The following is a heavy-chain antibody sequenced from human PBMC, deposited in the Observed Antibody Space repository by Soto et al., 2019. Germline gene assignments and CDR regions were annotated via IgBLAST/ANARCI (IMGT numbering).Heavy chain of an antibody. CDR2: ISSSDINI. V-gene: IGHV3-48*01. Sequence: EVQLVESGGGLIQPGGSLRLSCAASGFTFSSYSMNWVRQAPGKGLEWISYISSSDINIYYADSVKGRFTISRDIAKNSLYLQMNSLRAADTAVYYCARDYGDYVPRNDYWGQGTLVNVSS. CDR1: GFTFSSYS. CDR3: ARDYGDYVPRNDY. D-gene: IGHD4-17*01. J-gene: IGHJ4*02.